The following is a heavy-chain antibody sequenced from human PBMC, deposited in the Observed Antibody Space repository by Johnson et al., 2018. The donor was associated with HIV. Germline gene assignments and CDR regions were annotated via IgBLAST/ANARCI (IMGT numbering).Heavy chain of an antibody. D-gene: IGHD3-10*01. Sequence: VQLVESGGGVVQPGRSLRLSCAASGFTFSRFGMHWVRQAPGKGLEWVAFIRYDGSYKYYADAVKGRFTISIDNSKNTLYLQMNSLRAEDTAVYYCARSGYGSGSTHDAFDIWGQGTMVTVSS. CDR1: GFTFSRFG. J-gene: IGHJ3*02. CDR3: ARSGYGSGSTHDAFDI. CDR2: IRYDGSYK. V-gene: IGHV3-33*08.